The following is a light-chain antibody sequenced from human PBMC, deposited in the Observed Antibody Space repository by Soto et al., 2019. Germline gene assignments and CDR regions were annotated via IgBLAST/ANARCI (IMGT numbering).Light chain of an antibody. V-gene: IGKV1-39*01. CDR1: QDIGNY. CDR2: GAS. CDR3: QQTYSSPIT. J-gene: IGKJ5*01. Sequence: DIQMTQSPSSLAASVGDRVTIPCRASQDIGNYLNWYQQKPGKAPQLLIYGASSLQSGVPSRFSGSGSGTDFTLTISSLQPEDFATYYCQQTYSSPITFGQGTRLDMK.